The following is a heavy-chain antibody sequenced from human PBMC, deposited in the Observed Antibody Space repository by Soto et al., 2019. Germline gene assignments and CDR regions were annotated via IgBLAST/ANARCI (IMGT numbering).Heavy chain of an antibody. CDR3: ARDCDYYFDY. V-gene: IGHV3-30-3*01. CDR2: ISYDESNK. CDR1: GFTFSSYA. Sequence: QVQLVEFGGGVVQPGRSLRLSCAASGFTFSSYAMHWVRQAPGKGLEWVAVISYDESNKYYADSVKGRFTISRDNSKNTLYLQMNSLRAEDTAVYYCARDCDYYFDYWGQGTLVTVSS. J-gene: IGHJ4*02.